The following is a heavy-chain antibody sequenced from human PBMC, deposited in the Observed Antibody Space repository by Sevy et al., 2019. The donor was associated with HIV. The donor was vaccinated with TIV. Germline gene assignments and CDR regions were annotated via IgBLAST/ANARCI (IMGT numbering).Heavy chain of an antibody. CDR1: GGSFSGYY. V-gene: IGHV4-34*01. D-gene: IGHD3-10*01. Sequence: SETLSLNCAVYGGSFSGYYWSWIRQPPGKGLEWIGEINHSGSTNYNQSLKSRVTISVDTSKNQFSLKLSSVTAADTAVYYCARTGGSGSYYNVAHYYYGMDVWGQGTTVTVSS. J-gene: IGHJ6*02. CDR3: ARTGGSGSYYNVAHYYYGMDV. CDR2: INHSGST.